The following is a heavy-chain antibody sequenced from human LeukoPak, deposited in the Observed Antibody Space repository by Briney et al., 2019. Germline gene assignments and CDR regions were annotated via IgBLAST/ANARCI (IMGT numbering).Heavy chain of an antibody. D-gene: IGHD2-2*01. J-gene: IGHJ4*02. CDR3: ARIAYCSSTSSRLFDY. CDR2: INPNSGGT. V-gene: IGHV1-2*02. Sequence: ASVKVSCKASGYTFTGYYMHWVRQAPGQGLEWMGWINPNSGGTNYAQKFQGRVTMTRDTSISTAYMELSRLRSDDTAVYYCARIAYCSSTSSRLFDYWGQGTLVTVSS. CDR1: GYTFTGYY.